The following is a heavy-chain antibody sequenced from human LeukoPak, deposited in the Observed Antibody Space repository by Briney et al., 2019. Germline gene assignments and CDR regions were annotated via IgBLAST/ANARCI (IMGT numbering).Heavy chain of an antibody. CDR3: ARGGDYYDSSGYPTFDY. Sequence: SETLSLTCAVYGGSFSGYHWSWIRQPPGKGLEWIGEINHSGSTNYNPSLKSRVTISVDTSKNQFSLKLSSVTAADTAVYYCARGGDYYDSSGYPTFDYWGQGTLVTVSS. V-gene: IGHV4-34*01. D-gene: IGHD3-22*01. CDR1: GGSFSGYH. J-gene: IGHJ4*02. CDR2: INHSGST.